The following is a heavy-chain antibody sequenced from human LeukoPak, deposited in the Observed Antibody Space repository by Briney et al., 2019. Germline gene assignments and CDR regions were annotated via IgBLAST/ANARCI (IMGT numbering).Heavy chain of an antibody. CDR3: ARDTKDAFDN. CDR1: GLTLSCYS. J-gene: IGHJ4*02. Sequence: GGSVRLFYAASGLTLSCYSMHGVRQAPGKGLEWISYIGISSGNTKYADSVKGRFTISGDKTKNSAYLQMNSPRVEDTAVYYCARDTKDAFDNWGQGTLVTVSS. V-gene: IGHV3-48*01. CDR2: IGISSGNT. D-gene: IGHD2-2*01.